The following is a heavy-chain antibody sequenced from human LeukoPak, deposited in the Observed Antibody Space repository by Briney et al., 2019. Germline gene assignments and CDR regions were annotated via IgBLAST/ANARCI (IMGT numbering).Heavy chain of an antibody. CDR2: INPSDLST. J-gene: IGHJ4*02. CDR3: AGDGHNYALHY. D-gene: IGHD4-11*01. Sequence: ASVKVSCKASGYTFTNYFIHWVRQAPGQGLEWMGIINPSDLSTAYAQNFQGRLTMTRDTSTSTVYMELSSLTSDDTAVFYCAGDGHNYALHYWGQGTLVSVST. V-gene: IGHV1-46*01. CDR1: GYTFTNYF.